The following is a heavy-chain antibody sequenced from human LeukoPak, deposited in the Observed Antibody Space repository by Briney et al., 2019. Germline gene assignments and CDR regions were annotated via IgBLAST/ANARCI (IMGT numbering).Heavy chain of an antibody. V-gene: IGHV3-23*01. Sequence: GGSLRLSCAVSGITLSNYGMSWVRQAPGKRLEWVAGISGSGGGTNYADSVKGRFTISRDSPKNTLYLQLSSLRAEDTAMYFCAKRGVVVRVFLVGFHKEAYYFDSWGQGALVTVSS. J-gene: IGHJ4*02. CDR1: GITLSNYG. D-gene: IGHD3-10*01. CDR2: ISGSGGGT. CDR3: AKRGVVVRVFLVGFHKEAYYFDS.